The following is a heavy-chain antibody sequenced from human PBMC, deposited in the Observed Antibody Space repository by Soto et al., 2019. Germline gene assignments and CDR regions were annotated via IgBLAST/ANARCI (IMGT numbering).Heavy chain of an antibody. CDR2: INAGNGNT. V-gene: IGHV1-3*01. Sequence: ASVKVSCKASGYTFTSYAMHWVRQAPGQRLEWMGWINAGNGNTKYSQKFQGTVTITRDTSASTAYMELSSLRSEDTAVYYCASRREVIGYYGMDVWGQGTTVTVSS. CDR3: ASRREVIGYYGMDV. CDR1: GYTFTSYA. J-gene: IGHJ6*02. D-gene: IGHD3-22*01.